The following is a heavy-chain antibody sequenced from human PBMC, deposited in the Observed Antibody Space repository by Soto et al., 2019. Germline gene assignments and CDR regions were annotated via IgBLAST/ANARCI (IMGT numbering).Heavy chain of an antibody. CDR2: ISSSGSTI. J-gene: IGHJ5*02. CDR1: GFTFSSYE. Sequence: GGSLRLSCAASGFTFSSYEMNWVRQAPGKGPQWLSYISSSGSTIYYADSVKGRFTVSRDNAKNSLYLQLNSLRAEDTAVYYCARDTYGSGSPKWFDPWGQGTLVTVSS. CDR3: ARDTYGSGSPKWFDP. D-gene: IGHD3-10*01. V-gene: IGHV3-48*03.